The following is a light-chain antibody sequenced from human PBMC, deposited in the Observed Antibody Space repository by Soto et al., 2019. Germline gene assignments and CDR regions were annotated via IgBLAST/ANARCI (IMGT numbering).Light chain of an antibody. CDR3: QAYDRSLSGSV. CDR2: GNN. CDR1: SSNIGAGYD. V-gene: IGLV1-40*01. Sequence: QSVLTQPPSVSGAPGQRVTISCTGSSSNIGAGYDVHWYQQLPGTAPKLLIYGNNNRPSGVPDRFSGSKSGTSASLAITGLQAEDETYYDCQAYDRSLSGSVFGGGTKLTVL. J-gene: IGLJ2*01.